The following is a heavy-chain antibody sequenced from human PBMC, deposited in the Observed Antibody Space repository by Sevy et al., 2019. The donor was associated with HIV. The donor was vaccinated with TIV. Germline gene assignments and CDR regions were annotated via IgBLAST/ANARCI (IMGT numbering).Heavy chain of an antibody. CDR3: ARGSGVGATKPREGVLDY. J-gene: IGHJ4*02. V-gene: IGHV3-30-3*01. CDR1: GFTFSSYA. D-gene: IGHD1-26*01. CDR2: ISYDGSNK. Sequence: GGSLRISCAASGFTFSSYAMHWVRQAPGKGLEWVAVISYDGSNKYYADSVKGRFTISRDNSKNTLYLQMNSLRAEDTAVYYCARGSGVGATKPREGVLDYWGQGTLVTVSS.